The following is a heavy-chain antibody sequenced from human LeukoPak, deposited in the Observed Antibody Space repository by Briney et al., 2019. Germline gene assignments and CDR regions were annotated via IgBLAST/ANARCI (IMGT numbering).Heavy chain of an antibody. V-gene: IGHV3-21*01. CDR2: ISSSSSYI. J-gene: IGHJ3*02. Sequence: GGSLRLSCAASGFTVSSNYMNWVRQAPGKGLEWVSSISSSSSYIYYADSVKGRFTISRDNAKNSLYLQMNSLRAEDTAVYYCASKQWLVGGAFDIWGQGTMVTVSS. CDR3: ASKQWLVGGAFDI. CDR1: GFTVSSNY. D-gene: IGHD6-19*01.